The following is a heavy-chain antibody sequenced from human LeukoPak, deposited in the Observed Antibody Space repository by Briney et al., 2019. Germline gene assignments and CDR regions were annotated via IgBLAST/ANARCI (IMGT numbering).Heavy chain of an antibody. CDR2: IKQDGSEK. Sequence: GGSLRLSCAASGFTFSSYWMSWVRQAPGKGLEWVANIKQDGSEKYYVDSVKGRFTISRDNAKNSLYLQMNSLRAEDTAVYCCARESIREAGPFDYWGQGTLVTVSS. V-gene: IGHV3-7*01. CDR3: ARESIREAGPFDY. CDR1: GFTFSSYW. D-gene: IGHD6-13*01. J-gene: IGHJ4*02.